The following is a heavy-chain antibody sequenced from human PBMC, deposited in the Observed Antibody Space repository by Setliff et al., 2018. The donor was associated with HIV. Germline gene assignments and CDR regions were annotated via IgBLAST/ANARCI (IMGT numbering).Heavy chain of an antibody. Sequence: SETLSLTCSVLGGSIISTDYYWGCVRQPPGKGLQWIGSIDSSGRTYDNPSLKCRLTMSVDTSKNQFSVRLTSVSAADMAVYYCVRIQSVSPHFESWGQGALVTVSS. J-gene: IGHJ5*01. CDR1: GGSIISTDYY. CDR2: IDSSGRT. V-gene: IGHV4-39*01. CDR3: VRIQSVSPHFES.